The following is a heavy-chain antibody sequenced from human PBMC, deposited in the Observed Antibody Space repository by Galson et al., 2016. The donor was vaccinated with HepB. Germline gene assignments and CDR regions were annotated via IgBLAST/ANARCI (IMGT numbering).Heavy chain of an antibody. D-gene: IGHD6-19*01. CDR3: AREYRTGYYERFLAKRARRGFDY. V-gene: IGHV6-1*01. CDR2: TYYRAKWYN. J-gene: IGHJ4*02. Sequence: CAISGDSVSSNSAAWNWIRQSPSRGLEWLGRTYYRAKWYNDYAVPVKSRITINVDTSKNQFSLQLNSVTPEDTAVYYCAREYRTGYYERFLAKRARRGFDYWGQGTLVTVSS. CDR1: GDSVSSNSAA.